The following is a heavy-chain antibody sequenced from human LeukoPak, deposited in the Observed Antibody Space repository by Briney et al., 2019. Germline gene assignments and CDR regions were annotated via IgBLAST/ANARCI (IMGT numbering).Heavy chain of an antibody. V-gene: IGHV4-34*01. J-gene: IGHJ4*02. CDR2: INHSGST. CDR1: GGSFSGYY. D-gene: IGHD5-18*01. CDR3: ASRDTATGLD. Sequence: PSETLSLTCAVYGGSFSGYYWSWIRQPPGKGLEWIGEINHSGSTNYNPPLKSRVTISVDTSKNQFSLKLSSVTAADTAVYYCASRDTATGLDWGQGTLVTVSS.